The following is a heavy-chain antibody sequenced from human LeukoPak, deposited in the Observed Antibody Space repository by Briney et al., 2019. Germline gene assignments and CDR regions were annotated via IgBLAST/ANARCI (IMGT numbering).Heavy chain of an antibody. CDR1: GYSFTSYW. CDR2: IYPDDSDT. V-gene: IGHV5-51*03. D-gene: IGHD1-26*01. Sequence: GEPLKISCKASGYSFTSYWIAWVRQMPGKGLESMGIIYPDDSDTNYSPSFQGQVTISAAKSISTAYLQWSSLKASDTAMYYCARPFSGSYYSGGFDIWGQGTMVTVSS. J-gene: IGHJ3*02. CDR3: ARPFSGSYYSGGFDI.